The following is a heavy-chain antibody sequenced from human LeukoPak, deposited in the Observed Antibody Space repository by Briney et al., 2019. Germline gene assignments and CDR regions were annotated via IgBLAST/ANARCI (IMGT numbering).Heavy chain of an antibody. J-gene: IGHJ4*02. CDR1: GYTFTGYY. V-gene: IGHV1-2*02. Sequence: ASVKVSCKASGYTFTGYYMHWVRQAPGQGLEWMGWVNPNSGGTSYAQKFQGRVTMTRDTSISTAYMELSRLRSDDTAVYYCARATRRVRNDYVWGSYRPELGYWGQGTLVTVSS. D-gene: IGHD3-16*02. CDR2: VNPNSGGT. CDR3: ARATRRVRNDYVWGSYRPELGY.